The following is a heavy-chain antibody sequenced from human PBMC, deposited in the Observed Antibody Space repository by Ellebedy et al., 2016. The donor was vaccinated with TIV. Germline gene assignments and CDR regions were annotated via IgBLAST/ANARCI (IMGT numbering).Heavy chain of an antibody. CDR2: ISWTSGSI. Sequence: SLKISCAASGFTFDDYAMHWVRQGPGKGLEWVSGISWTSGSIGYSDSVKGRFSISRDNAKNSLYLQMNTLRPEDTALYYCTRASLEYYGSGKWGPFDSWGQGTLVTVSS. CDR1: GFTFDDYA. D-gene: IGHD3-10*01. J-gene: IGHJ4*02. CDR3: TRASLEYYGSGKWGPFDS. V-gene: IGHV3-9*01.